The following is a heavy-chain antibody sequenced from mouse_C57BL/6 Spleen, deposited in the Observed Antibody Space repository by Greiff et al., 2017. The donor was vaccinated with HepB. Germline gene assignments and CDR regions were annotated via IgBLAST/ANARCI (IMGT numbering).Heavy chain of an antibody. CDR2: IRNKANGYTT. J-gene: IGHJ1*03. CDR3: ARSRYYRGYFDV. Sequence: EVHLVESGGGLVQPGGSLSLSCAASGFTFTDYYMSWVRQPPGKALEWLGFIRNKANGYTTEYSASVKGRFTISRDNSQSILYLQMNALRAEDSATYYCARSRYYRGYFDVWGTGTTVTVSS. D-gene: IGHD2-14*01. V-gene: IGHV7-3*01. CDR1: GFTFTDYY.